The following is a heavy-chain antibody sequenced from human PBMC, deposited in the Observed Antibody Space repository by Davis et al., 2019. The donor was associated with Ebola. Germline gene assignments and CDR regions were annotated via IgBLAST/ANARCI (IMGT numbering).Heavy chain of an antibody. CDR1: GYTFTSYA. Sequence: AASVKVSCKASGYTFTSYAISWVRQAPGQRLEWMGWISTFNGNTNYAQKIKGRVTLTTDTSTSTVYMELRSLRSDDTAVYYCARGSDYYGSGSPFDYWGQGTLVTVSS. CDR3: ARGSDYYGSGSPFDY. D-gene: IGHD3-10*01. CDR2: ISTFNGNT. J-gene: IGHJ4*02. V-gene: IGHV1-18*01.